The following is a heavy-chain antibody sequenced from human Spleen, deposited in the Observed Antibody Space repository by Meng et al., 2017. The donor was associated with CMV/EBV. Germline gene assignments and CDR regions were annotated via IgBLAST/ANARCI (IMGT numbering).Heavy chain of an antibody. CDR3: ARGALSLEMATTGNAFDI. CDR2: LNQDGSQK. CDR1: GFTFNTYW. J-gene: IGHJ3*02. V-gene: IGHV3-7*01. D-gene: IGHD5-24*01. Sequence: GESLKISCAASGFTFNTYWMTWVRQAPGKGLEWVATLNQDGSQKYYVDSVKGRFTVSKDNAKNSLSLQMSSLRVEDTAVYYCARGALSLEMATTGNAFDIWGQGTMVTVSS.